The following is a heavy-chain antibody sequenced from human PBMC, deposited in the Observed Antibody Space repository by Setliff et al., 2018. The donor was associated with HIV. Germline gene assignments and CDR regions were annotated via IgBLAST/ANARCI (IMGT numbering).Heavy chain of an antibody. CDR1: GDSITSNSYY. D-gene: IGHD3-3*01. CDR2: INYSGAT. CDR3: ARHVPDYDFWSGSPAHYFYYYMDV. J-gene: IGHJ6*03. V-gene: IGHV4-39*01. Sequence: SETLSLTCSVSGDSITSNSYYWGWIRQSPGKGLEWIGAINYSGATYYNPSLKSRLTISVDTSKSQLSLRVSSLTAADTAVYYCARHVPDYDFWSGSPAHYFYYYMDVWGKGTTVTVSS.